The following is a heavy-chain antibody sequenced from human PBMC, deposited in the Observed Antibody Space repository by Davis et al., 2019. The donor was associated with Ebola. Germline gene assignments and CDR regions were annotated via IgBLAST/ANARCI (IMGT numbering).Heavy chain of an antibody. CDR1: GYSFTSYW. V-gene: IGHV5-51*01. CDR3: ARPRDSGSYDAFDI. CDR2: IYPADSDT. J-gene: IGHJ3*02. D-gene: IGHD3-10*01. Sequence: GESLKISCTGSGYSFTSYWIGWVRQMPGKGLEWMGIIYPADSDTRYSPSFKGQVTISADKSISTAYLQWSSLKASDTAMYYCARPRDSGSYDAFDIWGQGTMVTVSS.